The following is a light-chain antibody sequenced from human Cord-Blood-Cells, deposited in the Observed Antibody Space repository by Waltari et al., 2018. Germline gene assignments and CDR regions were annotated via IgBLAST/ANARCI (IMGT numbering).Light chain of an antibody. CDR3: QQYNNWLT. J-gene: IGKJ4*01. CDR1: QRVSSN. CDR2: GAS. V-gene: IGKV3D-15*01. Sequence: EIVMTQSPATLSVSPGERATLSCRASQRVSSNLAWYQQKPGQAPRLPIYGASTRATGIPARFSGSGSGTEFTLTISSLQSEDFAVYYCQQYNNWLTFGGGTKVEIK.